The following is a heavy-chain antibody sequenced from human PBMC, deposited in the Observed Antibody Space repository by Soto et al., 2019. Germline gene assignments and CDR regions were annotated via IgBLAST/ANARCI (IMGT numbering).Heavy chain of an antibody. CDR3: ARDENYSSDYYYYYMDV. Sequence: LRLSCAASGFTFSSYGMHWVRQAPGKGLEWVAVIWYDGSNKYYADSAKGRFTISRDNSKNTLYLQMNSLRAEDTAVYYCARDENYSSDYYYYYMDVWGKGTTVTVSS. V-gene: IGHV3-33*01. CDR1: GFTFSSYG. D-gene: IGHD6-25*01. CDR2: IWYDGSNK. J-gene: IGHJ6*03.